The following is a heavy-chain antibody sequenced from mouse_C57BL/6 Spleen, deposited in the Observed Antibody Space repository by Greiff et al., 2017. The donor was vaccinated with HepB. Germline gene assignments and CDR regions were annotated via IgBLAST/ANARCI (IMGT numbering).Heavy chain of an antibody. Sequence: QVQLKQSGPGLVQPSQSLSITCTVSGFSLTSYGVHWVRQSPGKGLEWLGVIWRGGSTDYNAAFISRLSISKDNSKSQVFFKMNSLQADDTAIYYWARGRNGYYGKAMDYWGQGTSVTVSS. D-gene: IGHD2-3*01. CDR2: IWRGGST. CDR1: GFSLTSYG. V-gene: IGHV2-2*01. J-gene: IGHJ4*01. CDR3: ARGRNGYYGKAMDY.